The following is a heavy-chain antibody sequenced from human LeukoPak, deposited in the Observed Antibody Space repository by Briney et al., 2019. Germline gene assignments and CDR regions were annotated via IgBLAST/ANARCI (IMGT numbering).Heavy chain of an antibody. CDR1: GFTFTDYP. V-gene: IGHV3-48*02. J-gene: IGHJ4*02. CDR3: AADLRYAFDY. D-gene: IGHD3-9*01. Sequence: PGGSLRLSCATSGFTFTDYPMNWVRQVPGKGLEWVSNIRTTAEGANYAYYADSVKGRVTISRDDAKNTLYLHMNSLRDDDTAVYYCAADLRYAFDYWGQGILVTVSS. CDR2: IRTTAEGANYA.